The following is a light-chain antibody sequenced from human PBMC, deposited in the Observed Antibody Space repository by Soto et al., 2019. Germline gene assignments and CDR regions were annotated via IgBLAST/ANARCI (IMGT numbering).Light chain of an antibody. CDR3: QQCGSSPPWT. CDR2: GAS. J-gene: IGKJ1*01. V-gene: IGKV3-20*01. Sequence: EIVLTQSPGTLSLSPGERATLSCWASQSVSNSYLAWYQQRPGQAPRLLIYGASIRATGIPDRFSGSGSGTDFTLTISRLGPEDFAGYYCQQCGSSPPWTFGQGTKVEIK. CDR1: QSVSNSY.